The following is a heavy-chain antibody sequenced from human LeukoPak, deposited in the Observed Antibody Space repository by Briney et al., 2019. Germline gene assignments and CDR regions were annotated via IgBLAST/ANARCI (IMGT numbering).Heavy chain of an antibody. V-gene: IGHV1-18*01. CDR3: ARASGSGWLINYFDY. J-gene: IGHJ4*02. CDR1: GYTFTSHG. Sequence: ASVKVSCKASGYTFTSHGISWVRQAPGQGLEWMGWISAYNGNTNYAQKLQGRVTMTTDTSTSTAYMELRSLRSDDTAVYYCARASGSGWLINYFDYWGQGTLVTVSS. D-gene: IGHD3-9*01. CDR2: ISAYNGNT.